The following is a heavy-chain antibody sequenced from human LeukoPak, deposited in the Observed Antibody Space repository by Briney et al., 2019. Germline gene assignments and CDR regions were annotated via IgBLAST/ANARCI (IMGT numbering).Heavy chain of an antibody. V-gene: IGHV3-23*01. Sequence: PGGSLRLSCAASGFTFSSYAMSWVRQAPGKGLEWVSAISGSGGSTYYADSVKGRFTISRDNSKNTLYLQMNSLRAEDTAVYYCAKADYDSSGYSIWGYFDYWGQGTLVTVSS. CDR1: GFTFSSYA. J-gene: IGHJ4*02. D-gene: IGHD3-22*01. CDR3: AKADYDSSGYSIWGYFDY. CDR2: ISGSGGST.